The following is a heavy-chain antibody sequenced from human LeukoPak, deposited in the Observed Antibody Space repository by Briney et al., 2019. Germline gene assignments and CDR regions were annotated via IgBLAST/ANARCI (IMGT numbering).Heavy chain of an antibody. V-gene: IGHV4-30-2*01. CDR1: GGSISSGGYY. CDR2: IYHSGST. J-gene: IGHJ4*02. Sequence: SQTLSLTCTVSGGSISSGGYYWSWIRQPPGKGLEWIGYIYHSGSTYYNPSLKSRVTISVDRSKNQFSLKLSSVTAADTAVYYCARGRSSSPPANDYWGQGTLVTVSS. CDR3: ARGRSSSPPANDY. D-gene: IGHD6-6*01.